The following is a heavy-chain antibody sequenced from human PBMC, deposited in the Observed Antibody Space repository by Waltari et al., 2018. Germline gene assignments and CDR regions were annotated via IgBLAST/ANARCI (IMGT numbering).Heavy chain of an antibody. Sequence: QLQLQESGPGLVKPSETLSLTCTVSGGSISSSSYYWGWIRQPPGKGLEWIGSIYYSGSTYYNPSLKSRVTISVDTSKNQFSLKLSSVTAADTAVYYCASPTIAAAGSYYYYYYGMDVWGQGTTVTVSS. CDR2: IYYSGST. J-gene: IGHJ6*02. D-gene: IGHD6-13*01. CDR3: ASPTIAAAGSYYYYYYGMDV. V-gene: IGHV4-39*01. CDR1: GGSISSSSYY.